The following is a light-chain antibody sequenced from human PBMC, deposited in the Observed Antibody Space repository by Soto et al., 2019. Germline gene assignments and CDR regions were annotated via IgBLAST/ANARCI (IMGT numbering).Light chain of an antibody. V-gene: IGLV1-47*01. CDR3: AAWDDSLSAHVV. CDR2: RNN. Sequence: QSVLTQPPSASGTPGQRVTISCSGSSSDIGSNYVYWYQQLPGTAPKLLIYRNNQRPSGVPDRFSGSKSGTSVSLAISGPRSEDEADSYCAAWDDSLSAHVVFGGGTKLTVL. J-gene: IGLJ2*01. CDR1: SSDIGSNY.